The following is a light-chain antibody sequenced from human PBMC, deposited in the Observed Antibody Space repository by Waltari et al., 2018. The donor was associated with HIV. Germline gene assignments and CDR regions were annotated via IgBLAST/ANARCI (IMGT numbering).Light chain of an antibody. V-gene: IGLV2-14*03. CDR3: SSYTSSGPRYVL. J-gene: IGLJ2*01. Sequence: QSVLTQPASVSGSPGQSITISCTGTSGDVGGYNFVSWYQQHPGKAPKLIIYNVNTRPSGVSIRFSGSRSANTAALTISGLQAEDEADYFCSSYTSSGPRYVLFGGGTRLTVL. CDR1: SGDVGGYNF. CDR2: NVN.